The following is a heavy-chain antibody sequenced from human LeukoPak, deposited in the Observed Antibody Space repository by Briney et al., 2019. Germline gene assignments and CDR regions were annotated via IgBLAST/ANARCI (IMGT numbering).Heavy chain of an antibody. CDR2: ISGTGGST. D-gene: IGHD6-13*01. J-gene: IGHJ3*02. CDR1: GFTFSTYA. Sequence: GGSLRLSCAASGFTFSTYAMSWVRPAPGKGLEWVSAISGTGGSTYYADSVKGRCTISRDNSKNTLYLQMNSLRAEDTAVYYCARDRDSDSWYGPFDIWGQGTMVTVSS. V-gene: IGHV3-23*01. CDR3: ARDRDSDSWYGPFDI.